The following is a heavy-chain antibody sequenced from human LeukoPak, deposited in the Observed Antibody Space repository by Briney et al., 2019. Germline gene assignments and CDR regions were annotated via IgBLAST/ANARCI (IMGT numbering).Heavy chain of an antibody. J-gene: IGHJ3*02. D-gene: IGHD3-22*01. CDR1: GYTFTNYY. Sequence: ASVKVSCKASGYTFTNYYMHWVRQAPGQGLEWMGIINPSGGSTSYAQKFQGRVTMTRDTSTTTVYMELSSLRSEDTAVYPCARDRTWYYHDSSGYYFDAFDIWGQGTMVTVSS. CDR2: INPSGGST. CDR3: ARDRTWYYHDSSGYYFDAFDI. V-gene: IGHV1-46*03.